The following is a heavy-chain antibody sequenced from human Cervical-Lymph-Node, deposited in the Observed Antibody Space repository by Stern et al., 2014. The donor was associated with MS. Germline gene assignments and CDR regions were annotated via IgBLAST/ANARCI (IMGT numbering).Heavy chain of an antibody. CDR1: GYSFTIYY. J-gene: IGHJ4*02. CDR3: ARHVQGFDY. V-gene: IGHV5-51*01. CDR2: IDPYDSDT. Sequence: EVQLVESGAEVKKPGESLKISCKLSGYSFTIYYIAWLRQMPGKGLELMGVIDPYDSDTTYSPSFQGQVPISADKSITTAYLQWSSLRASDTAMYYCARHVQGFDYWGQGTLVTVSS.